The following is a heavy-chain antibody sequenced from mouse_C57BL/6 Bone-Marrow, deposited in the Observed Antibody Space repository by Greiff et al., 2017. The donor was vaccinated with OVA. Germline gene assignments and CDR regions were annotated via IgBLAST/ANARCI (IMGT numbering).Heavy chain of an antibody. CDR2: IYPGSGNT. D-gene: IGHD2-5*01. CDR3: ARGYYSNYDY. J-gene: IGHJ2*01. CDR1: GYTFTDYY. V-gene: IGHV1-76*01. Sequence: QVQLQQSGAELVRPGASVKLSCKASGYTFTDYYINWVKQRPGQGLEWIARIYPGSGNTYYTEKFKGKATLTAEKSSSTAYMQLSSLTSEDSAVYFCARGYYSNYDYWGQGTTLTVSS.